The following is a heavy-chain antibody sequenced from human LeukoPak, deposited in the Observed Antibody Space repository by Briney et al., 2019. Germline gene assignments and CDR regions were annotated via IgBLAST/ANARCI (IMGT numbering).Heavy chain of an antibody. CDR1: GDSISSDYYY. D-gene: IGHD3-22*01. V-gene: IGHV4-61*02. CDR3: AREVYYDSSGYYFRYFDY. J-gene: IGHJ4*02. Sequence: SQTLSLTCSVSGDSISSDYYYWTWIRQPAGKGLEWIGRIYTSGSTNYNPSLKSRASISLDTSRNHFSLRLSSVTAADTAVYYCAREVYYDSSGYYFRYFDYWGQGTLVTVSS. CDR2: IYTSGST.